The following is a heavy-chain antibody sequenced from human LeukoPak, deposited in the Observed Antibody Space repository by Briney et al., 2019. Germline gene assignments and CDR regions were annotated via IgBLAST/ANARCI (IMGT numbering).Heavy chain of an antibody. CDR3: ARGNYFDY. CDR2: ISYDGSNK. Sequence: GGSLRLSCAASGFTFSSYAMHWVRQAPGKGLEWVAVISYDGSNKYYADSVKGRFTISRDNSKNTLYLQMNSLRAEDTAVYYCARGNYFDYWGQGTLVTVSS. V-gene: IGHV3-30*04. CDR1: GFTFSSYA. J-gene: IGHJ4*02.